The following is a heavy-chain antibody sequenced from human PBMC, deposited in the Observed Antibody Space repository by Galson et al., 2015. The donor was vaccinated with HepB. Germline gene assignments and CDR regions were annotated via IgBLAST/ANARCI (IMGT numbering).Heavy chain of an antibody. CDR3: ARDGQGFGEKNWFDP. CDR2: IWYDGRNQ. CDR1: GFSFSSXG. Sequence: SLRLSCAASGFSFSSXGVHWVRQTPGKGLEWVAFIWYDGRNQYSADSVKGRFTISRDNSKNTLYLQMNSLRVEDTAVYYCARDGQGFGEKNWFDPWGQGTLVTVSS. V-gene: IGHV3-33*01. J-gene: IGHJ5*02. D-gene: IGHD3-10*01.